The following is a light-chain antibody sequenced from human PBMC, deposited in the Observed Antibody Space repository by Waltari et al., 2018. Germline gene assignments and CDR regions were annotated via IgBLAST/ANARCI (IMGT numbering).Light chain of an antibody. CDR1: SSDVGNYNL. Sequence: QSALTQPASVSGSPGQSITISCTGTSSDVGNYNLVSWYQQHPGKAPKLIIYEVIQRPSGVSNRFSGSKSGTTASLTISGLQAEDEADFYCCSYAGSVSSVVFGGGTKLTVL. CDR3: CSYAGSVSSVV. CDR2: EVI. J-gene: IGLJ2*01. V-gene: IGLV2-23*02.